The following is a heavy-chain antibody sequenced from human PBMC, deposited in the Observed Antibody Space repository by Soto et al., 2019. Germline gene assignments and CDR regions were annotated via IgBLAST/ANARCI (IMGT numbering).Heavy chain of an antibody. CDR1: GYTFTRYD. J-gene: IGHJ6*02. CDR2: IKHNSGNT. CDR3: ARGFKRRFLEWLFDYGMDV. Sequence: ASVKVSCKASGYTFTRYDINWVRQATGQGREWMGWIKHNSGNTGYAQKFQARVTMSRNTTISTAYMQLSRLNSEDTAVYYCARGFKRRFLEWLFDYGMDVWGQGTTVTVSS. V-gene: IGHV1-8*01. D-gene: IGHD3-3*01.